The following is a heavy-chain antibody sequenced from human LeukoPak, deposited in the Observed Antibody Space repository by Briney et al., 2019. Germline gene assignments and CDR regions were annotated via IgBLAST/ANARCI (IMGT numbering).Heavy chain of an antibody. J-gene: IGHJ3*02. CDR1: GFTFSTYS. CDR2: ISSSSSSTI. CDR3: ARSGYSYGPSGDAFDI. V-gene: IGHV3-48*01. D-gene: IGHD5-18*01. Sequence: GGSLRLSCAASGFTFSTYSMNWVRQAPGKGLEWVSYISSSSSSTIYYADSVKGRFTISRDNAKNSLYLQMNSLRAEDTAVYYCARSGYSYGPSGDAFDIWGQGTMVTVSS.